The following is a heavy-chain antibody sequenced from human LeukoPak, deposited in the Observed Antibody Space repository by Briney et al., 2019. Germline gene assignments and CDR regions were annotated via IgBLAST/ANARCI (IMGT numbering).Heavy chain of an antibody. CDR2: ISAYNGNT. D-gene: IGHD4/OR15-4a*01. J-gene: IGHJ4*02. V-gene: IGHV1-18*01. Sequence: ASVKVSCKASGGTFSSYAISWVRQAPGQGLEWMGWISAYNGNTNYAQKLQGRVTMTTDTSTSTAYMELRSLRSDDTAVYYCARPTIGRFDYWGQGTLVTVSS. CDR1: GGTFSSYA. CDR3: ARPTIGRFDY.